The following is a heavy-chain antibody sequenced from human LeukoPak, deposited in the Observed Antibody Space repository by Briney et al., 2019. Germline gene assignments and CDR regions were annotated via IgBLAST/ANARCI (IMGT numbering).Heavy chain of an antibody. Sequence: GASVKVSCKASGYTFTGYYMHWVRQAPGQGLEWMGWINPNSGGTNYAQKFQGRVTMTRDTSISTAYMELSRLRSDDTAVYYCARDLPDDYSNYENYYYMDVWGKGTTVTVS. CDR1: GYTFTGYY. D-gene: IGHD4-11*01. V-gene: IGHV1-2*02. J-gene: IGHJ6*03. CDR3: ARDLPDDYSNYENYYYMDV. CDR2: INPNSGGT.